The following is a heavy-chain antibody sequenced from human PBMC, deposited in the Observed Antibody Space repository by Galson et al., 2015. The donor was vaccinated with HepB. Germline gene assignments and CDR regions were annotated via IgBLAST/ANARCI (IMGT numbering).Heavy chain of an antibody. CDR3: ARGPGYYDSSGYYAFDY. V-gene: IGHV1-18*04. CDR2: ISAYNGNT. CDR1: GYTFTSYG. J-gene: IGHJ4*02. Sequence: SVKVSCKASGYTFTSYGISWVRQAPGQGLEWMGWISAYNGNTNYAQKLQGRVTMTTDTSTSTAYMELRSLRSDDTAVYYCARGPGYYDSSGYYAFDYWGQGTLVTVSS. D-gene: IGHD3-22*01.